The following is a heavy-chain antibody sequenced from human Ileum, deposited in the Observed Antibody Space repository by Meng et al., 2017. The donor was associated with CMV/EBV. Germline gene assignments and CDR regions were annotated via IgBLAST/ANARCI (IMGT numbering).Heavy chain of an antibody. CDR1: GFTFISYA. J-gene: IGHJ4*02. Sequence: GESLKISCAASGFTFISYAMTWVRQAPGKGLEWVSTLSSSGGSTYYADSVTGRFTISRDNSKNILYLQMNSLRAEDTAVYYCAKGPSEGFDYWGQGALVTVPS. V-gene: IGHV3-23*01. CDR2: LSSSGGST. CDR3: AKGPSEGFDY.